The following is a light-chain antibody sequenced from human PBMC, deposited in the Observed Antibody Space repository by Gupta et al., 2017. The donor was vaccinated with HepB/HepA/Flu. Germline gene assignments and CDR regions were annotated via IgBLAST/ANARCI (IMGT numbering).Light chain of an antibody. V-gene: IGKV4-1*01. CDR2: WAS. CDR3: QQEDSTPIT. CDR1: QSVLYSSNNKNY. Sequence: DIVMTQSPDSLAVSLGERATINCKSSQSVLYSSNNKNYLAWYQQKPGQPPKLLIYWASTRESGVPDRFSGSGSGTDFTLTISSLQAEDVAVYYCQQEDSTPITFGQGTLMEIK. J-gene: IGKJ5*01.